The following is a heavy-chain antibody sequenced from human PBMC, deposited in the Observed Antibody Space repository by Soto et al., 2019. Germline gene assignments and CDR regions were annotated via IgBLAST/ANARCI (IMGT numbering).Heavy chain of an antibody. Sequence: SETPALTCTVSGCSISSRSYYWCWILQPPGKGLEWIGSIYYSGSTYYNPSLKSRVTISVDTSKNQFSLKLSSVTAADTAVYYCARHPFENWNTLRYYSCSTDVCGKGISVT. D-gene: IGHD1-1*01. CDR1: GCSISSRSYY. J-gene: IGHJ6*03. CDR3: ARHPFENWNTLRYYSCSTDV. V-gene: IGHV4-39*01. CDR2: IYYSGST.